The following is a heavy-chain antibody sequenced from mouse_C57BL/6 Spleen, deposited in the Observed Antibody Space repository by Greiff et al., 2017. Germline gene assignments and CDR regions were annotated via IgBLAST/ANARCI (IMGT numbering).Heavy chain of an antibody. CDR2: IDPSDSYT. D-gene: IGHD2-3*01. Sequence: QVQLKQPGAELVMPGASVKLSCKASGYTFTSYWMHWVKPRPGQGLEWIGEIDPSDSYTKYNHTFQGKSTLTVDKASSTADMQLSSLTSEDSAVYYCARSGGDDAWFAYWGQGTLVTVSA. CDR1: GYTFTSYW. J-gene: IGHJ3*01. CDR3: ARSGGDDAWFAY. V-gene: IGHV1-69*01.